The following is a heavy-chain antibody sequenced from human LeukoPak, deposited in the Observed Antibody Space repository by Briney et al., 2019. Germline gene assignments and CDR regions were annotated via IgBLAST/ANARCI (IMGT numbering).Heavy chain of an antibody. CDR1: GGSISSGDYY. Sequence: SQTLSLTCTVSGGSISSGDYYWSWIRQPPGKGLEWIGYIYYSGSTYYNPSLKSRVTMSVDTSKNQFSLKLSSVTAADTAVYYCARDHLWFGDLWWFDPWGQGTLVTVSS. D-gene: IGHD3-10*01. CDR3: ARDHLWFGDLWWFDP. CDR2: IYYSGST. V-gene: IGHV4-30-4*01. J-gene: IGHJ5*02.